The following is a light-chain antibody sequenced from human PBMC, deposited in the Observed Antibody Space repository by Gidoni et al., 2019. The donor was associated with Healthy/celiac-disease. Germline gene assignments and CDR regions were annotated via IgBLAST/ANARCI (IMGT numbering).Light chain of an antibody. J-gene: IGKJ1*01. CDR2: KAS. CDR3: QQYNSYPWT. V-gene: IGKV1-5*03. Sequence: DIQRTQAPSTLSASVGDRVTITCRASQSISSWLAWYQQKPGKAPKLLIYKASSLESGVPSRFSGSGSGTEFTLTISSLQPDDFATYYCQQYNSYPWTFGQXTKVEIK. CDR1: QSISSW.